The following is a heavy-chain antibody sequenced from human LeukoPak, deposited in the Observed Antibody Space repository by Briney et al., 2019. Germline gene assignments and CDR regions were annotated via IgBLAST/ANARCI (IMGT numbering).Heavy chain of an antibody. CDR3: ARSYSYGYQYYFDY. CDR1: GYTFTSYY. V-gene: IGHV1-2*02. CDR2: INPNSGGT. J-gene: IGHJ4*02. Sequence: ASVKVSCKASGYTFTSYYMHWVRQAPGQGLEWMGWINPNSGGTNYAQKFQGRVTMTRDTSVSTAYMELSRLRSDDTAVYYCARSYSYGYQYYFDYWGQGTLVTVSS. D-gene: IGHD5-18*01.